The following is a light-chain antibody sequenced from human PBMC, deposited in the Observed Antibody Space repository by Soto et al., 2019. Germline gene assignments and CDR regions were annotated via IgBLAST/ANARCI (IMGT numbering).Light chain of an antibody. J-gene: IGKJ1*01. CDR3: QKYGNGWT. CDR2: KAS. Sequence: DIQMTQSPSTLSASVGDRITITCRASQSISSWLAWYQQKPGKAPNLLIYKASSSESGVPARFRGNGSGTEFTLHIRSPAPDDSATYFCQKYGNGWTFGQGTKVEIK. V-gene: IGKV1-5*03. CDR1: QSISSW.